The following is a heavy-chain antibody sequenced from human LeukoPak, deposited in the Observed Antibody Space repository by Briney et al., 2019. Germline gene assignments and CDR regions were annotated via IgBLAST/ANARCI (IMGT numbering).Heavy chain of an antibody. CDR3: SRAGAAIGYYFDY. CDR2: IYSGGST. CDR1: GFTVSSNY. J-gene: IGHJ4*02. Sequence: GGSLRLSCAASGFTVSSNYMSWVRQAPGKGLEWVSVIYSGGSTYYADSVKGRFTISRDNSKNTLYLQMNSLRAEDTAVYYCSRAGAAIGYYFDYWGQGTLVTVSS. V-gene: IGHV3-53*01. D-gene: IGHD2-2*01.